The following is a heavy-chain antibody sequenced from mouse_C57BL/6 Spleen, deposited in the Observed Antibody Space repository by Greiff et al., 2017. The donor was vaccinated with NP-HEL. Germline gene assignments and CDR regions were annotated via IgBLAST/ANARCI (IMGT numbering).Heavy chain of an antibody. CDR1: GFNIKDDY. D-gene: IGHD2-5*01. CDR2: IDPENGDT. CDR3: TTSYSNYPFAY. Sequence: VHVKQSGAELVRPGASVKLSCTASGFNIKDDYMHWVKQRPEQGLEWIGWIDPENGDTEYASKFQGKATITADTSSNTAYLQLSSLTSEDTAVYYCTTSYSNYPFAYWGQGTLVTVSA. V-gene: IGHV14-4*01. J-gene: IGHJ3*01.